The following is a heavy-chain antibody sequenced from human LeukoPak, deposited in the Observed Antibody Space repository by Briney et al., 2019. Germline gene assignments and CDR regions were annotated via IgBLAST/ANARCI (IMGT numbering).Heavy chain of an antibody. D-gene: IGHD3-22*01. CDR2: INHSGST. J-gene: IGHJ4*02. CDR3: ARRFVSWGSSGYYFPPTPYYFDY. Sequence: PGGSLRLSCAASGFTFSSYAMSWVRQAPGKGLEWIGEINHSGSTNYNPSLKSRVTISVDTSKNQFSLKLSSVTAADTAVYYCARRFVSWGSSGYYFPPTPYYFDYWGQGTLVTVSS. V-gene: IGHV4-34*01. CDR1: GFTFSSYA.